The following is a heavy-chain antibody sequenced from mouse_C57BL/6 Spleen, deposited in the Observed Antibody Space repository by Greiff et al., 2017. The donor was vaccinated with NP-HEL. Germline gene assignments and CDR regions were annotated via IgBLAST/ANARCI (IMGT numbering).Heavy chain of an antibody. CDR3: AMLWSHEGFAY. V-gene: IGHV1-74*01. CDR2: IHPSDSDT. CDR1: GYTFTSYW. D-gene: IGHD1-1*02. Sequence: QVQLQQPGAELVKPGASVKVSCKASGYTFTSYWMHWVKQRPGQGLEWIGRIHPSDSDTNYNQKFKGKATLTVDKSSSPAYMQLSSLTSEDSAVYYCAMLWSHEGFAYWGQGTLVTVSA. J-gene: IGHJ3*01.